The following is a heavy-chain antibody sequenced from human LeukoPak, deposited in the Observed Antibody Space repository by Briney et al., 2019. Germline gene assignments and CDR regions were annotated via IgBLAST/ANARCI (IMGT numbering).Heavy chain of an antibody. CDR3: AVGYSSTWYHFEY. D-gene: IGHD6-13*01. Sequence: PGGSLRLSCAASGFSFSSYWMSWVRQAPGKGLEWVANIKQDGSEKHYVDSVKGRFTISRDNAKNSLYLQMNSLRAEDTAVYYCAVGYSSTWYHFEYWGQGTLVTVSS. V-gene: IGHV3-7*03. CDR1: GFSFSSYW. J-gene: IGHJ4*02. CDR2: IKQDGSEK.